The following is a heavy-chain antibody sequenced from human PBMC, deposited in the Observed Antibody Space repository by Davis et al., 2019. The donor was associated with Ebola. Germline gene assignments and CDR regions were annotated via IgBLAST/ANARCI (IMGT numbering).Heavy chain of an antibody. J-gene: IGHJ6*03. Sequence: ASVKVSCKASGYTFTGYYIHWVRQAPGQGLEWMGWINPKSGGTSYAHKFQGRVTMTSDTTINTAYMELSWLTSDDTAVYYCASYFWSGHYMDIWGQGTTVIVS. V-gene: IGHV1-2*02. CDR1: GYTFTGYY. CDR2: INPKSGGT. CDR3: ASYFWSGHYMDI. D-gene: IGHD3-3*01.